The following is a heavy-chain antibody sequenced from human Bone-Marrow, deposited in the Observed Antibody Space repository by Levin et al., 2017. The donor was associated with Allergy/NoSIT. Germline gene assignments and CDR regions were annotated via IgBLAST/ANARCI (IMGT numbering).Heavy chain of an antibody. J-gene: IGHJ5*02. V-gene: IGHV3-30*18. D-gene: IGHD6-13*01. CDR3: AKQLGIAAAGTNHNWFDP. CDR1: GFTFSSYG. Sequence: GGSLRLSCAASGFTFSSYGMHWVRQAPGKGLEWVAVISYDGSNKYYADSVKGRFTISRDNSKNTLYLQMNSLRAEDTAVYYCAKQLGIAAAGTNHNWFDPWGQGTLVTVSS. CDR2: ISYDGSNK.